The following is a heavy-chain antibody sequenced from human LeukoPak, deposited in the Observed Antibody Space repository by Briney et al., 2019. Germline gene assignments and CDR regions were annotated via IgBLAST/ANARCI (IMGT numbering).Heavy chain of an antibody. D-gene: IGHD6-13*01. CDR2: ISSSSSYI. CDR1: GFTFSSYS. CDR3: ARDLGMANWFDP. V-gene: IGHV3-21*01. J-gene: IGHJ5*02. Sequence: GGSLRLPCAASGFTFSSYSMNWVRQAPGKGLEWVSSISSSSSYIYYADSVKGRFTISRDNAKNSLYLQMNSLRAEDTAVYYCARDLGMANWFDPWGQGTLVTVSS.